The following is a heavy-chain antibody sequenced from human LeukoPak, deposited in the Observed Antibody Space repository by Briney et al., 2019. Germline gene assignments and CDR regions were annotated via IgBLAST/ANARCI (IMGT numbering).Heavy chain of an antibody. J-gene: IGHJ6*03. D-gene: IGHD2-15*01. Sequence: SVKVSCKASGYTFTSYDINWVRQATGQGLEWMGWMKPNSGNTGYAQKFQGRVTMTRNTSISTAYMELSSLRSEDTAVYYCARGVGSSGGSCYHYYMDVWGKGTTVTVSS. CDR2: MKPNSGNT. CDR3: ARGVGSSGGSCYHYYMDV. V-gene: IGHV1-8*01. CDR1: GYTFTSYD.